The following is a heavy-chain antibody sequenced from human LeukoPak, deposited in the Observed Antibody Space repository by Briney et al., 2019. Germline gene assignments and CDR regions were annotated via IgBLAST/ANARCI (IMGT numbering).Heavy chain of an antibody. J-gene: IGHJ4*02. CDR3: ARDPLYCSSTSCFFDY. Sequence: GGSLRLSCAASGFTFSSYSMNWVRQAPGKGLEWVSSISSSSSYIYYADSVKGRFTISRDNAKNSLYLQMNSLRAEDTAVHYCARDPLYCSSTSCFFDYWGQGTLVTVSS. V-gene: IGHV3-21*01. CDR1: GFTFSSYS. D-gene: IGHD2-2*01. CDR2: ISSSSSYI.